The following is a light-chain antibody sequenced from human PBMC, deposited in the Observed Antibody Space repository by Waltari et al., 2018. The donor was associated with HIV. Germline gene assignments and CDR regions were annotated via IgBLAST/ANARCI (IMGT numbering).Light chain of an antibody. CDR2: AAS. Sequence: DIQMTQSPSSLSASVGDRVTITCRASQGIFKSLAWYQQKPGKAPKLLLYAASTLESGVTSRFSGTGSGTDFTLTISSLQPEDFGTYYCQQYYSNVPWTFGRGTKVETK. V-gene: IGKV1-NL1*01. CDR3: QQYYSNVPWT. J-gene: IGKJ1*01. CDR1: QGIFKS.